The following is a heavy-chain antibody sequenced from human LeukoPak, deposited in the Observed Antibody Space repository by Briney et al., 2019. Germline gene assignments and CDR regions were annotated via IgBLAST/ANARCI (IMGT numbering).Heavy chain of an antibody. Sequence: KAGGSLRLSCAASGFSVNTYNMKWVRQAPGKGLEWVSYISRSGTSMYYADSVKGRFTISRDNAKNSLYLHLNSLRAEDTAVYYCAKDAALVGATAFDIWGQGTMVTVSS. D-gene: IGHD1-26*01. V-gene: IGHV3-21*04. CDR2: ISRSGTSM. CDR1: GFSVNTYN. J-gene: IGHJ3*02. CDR3: AKDAALVGATAFDI.